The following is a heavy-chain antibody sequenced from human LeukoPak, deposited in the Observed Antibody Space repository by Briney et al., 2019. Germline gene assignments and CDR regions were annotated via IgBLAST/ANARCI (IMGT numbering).Heavy chain of an antibody. V-gene: IGHV4-30-2*01. Sequence: SQTLSLTCAVSGGSISSGGYSWSWIRQPPGKGLEWIGYIYHSGSTYYNPSLKSRVTISVDRYKNQFSLKLSAVTAEDTAVYYCARGTWSSSIDYWGQGTLVTVSS. CDR2: IYHSGST. D-gene: IGHD6-6*01. J-gene: IGHJ4*02. CDR3: ARGTWSSSIDY. CDR1: GGSISSGGYS.